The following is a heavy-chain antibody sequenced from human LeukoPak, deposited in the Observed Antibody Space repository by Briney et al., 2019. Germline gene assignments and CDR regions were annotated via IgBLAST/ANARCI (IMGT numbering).Heavy chain of an antibody. Sequence: ASVKISCKVSGYTFTDYYMHRVQQAPGKGLEWMGLVDPEDGATIYAENFQGRVTITADTSTDTAYMELSSLRSEDTAVYYCATLTIPPFDYWGQGTLVTVSS. CDR2: VDPEDGAT. CDR1: GYTFTDYY. J-gene: IGHJ4*02. V-gene: IGHV1-69-2*01. CDR3: ATLTIPPFDY. D-gene: IGHD2-2*01.